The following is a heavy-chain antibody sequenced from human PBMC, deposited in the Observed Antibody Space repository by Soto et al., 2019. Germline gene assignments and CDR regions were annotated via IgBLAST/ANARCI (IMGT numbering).Heavy chain of an antibody. CDR2: ISGSGGST. V-gene: IGHV3-23*01. CDR1: GFTFSSYA. D-gene: IGHD6-19*01. Sequence: GGSLRLSCAASGFTFSSYAMSWVRQAPGKGLEWVSAISGSGGSTYYADSVKGRFTISRDNSKNTLYLQMNSLRAEDTAVYYCANSQSGYSSGWYTFNYWGQGTLVTVSS. J-gene: IGHJ4*02. CDR3: ANSQSGYSSGWYTFNY.